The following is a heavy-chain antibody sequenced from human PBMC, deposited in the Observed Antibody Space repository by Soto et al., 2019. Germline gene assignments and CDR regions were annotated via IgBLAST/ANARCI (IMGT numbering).Heavy chain of an antibody. CDR3: AREFSSAPINSSDF. V-gene: IGHV4-61*01. CDR2: VSHTGAT. CDR1: GGSISLERFY. J-gene: IGHJ4*02. Sequence: QVQLQESGPGLVKPSETLSLTCTVSGGSISLERFYWTWIRQPPGKGLEWIGYVSHTGATNYNPSLQSRVDISLDTSRNQFSLKLRSLTAADTAVYFCAREFSSAPINSSDFWGQGTLVSVSA.